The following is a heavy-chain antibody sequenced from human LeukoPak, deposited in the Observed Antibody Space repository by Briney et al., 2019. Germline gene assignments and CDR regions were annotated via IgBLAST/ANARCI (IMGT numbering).Heavy chain of an antibody. V-gene: IGHV3-23*01. J-gene: IGHJ4*02. CDR3: AKHSSAYYFNLYYFDF. Sequence: GRSLRLSCAASGFTFSDYALSCVRQASGKGLEWVSGISTGGDATYYADSMKGRFTISRDNSRNTLYLQMNSLRAEDTAVYYCAKHSSAYYFNLYYFDFWGQGTLVTVSS. CDR1: GFTFSDYA. D-gene: IGHD3-22*01. CDR2: ISTGGDAT.